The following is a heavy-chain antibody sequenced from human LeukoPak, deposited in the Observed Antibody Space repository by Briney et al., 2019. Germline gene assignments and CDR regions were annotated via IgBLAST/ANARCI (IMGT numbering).Heavy chain of an antibody. J-gene: IGHJ4*02. V-gene: IGHV3-23*01. CDR3: AKLSRDFWSGYSGDY. D-gene: IGHD3-3*01. CDR1: GFTFSSYA. CDR2: ISGPGGSK. Sequence: PGGSLRLSCAACGFTFSSYAMRWVRQAPGKGLEWVSVISGPGGSKYYADSVKGRFTISRDNSKTTLFLQINRLRAEDTAVYYCAKLSRDFWSGYSGDYWGQGTLVTVSS.